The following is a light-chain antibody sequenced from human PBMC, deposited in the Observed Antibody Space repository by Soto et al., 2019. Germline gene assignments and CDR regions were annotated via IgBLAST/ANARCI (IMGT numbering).Light chain of an antibody. Sequence: DIQMTQSPSTPSASVGDRVTITCRASQTISTLLAWYQQRTGKAPHLLIYKASSLESGFPTRFSGSGSGTEFTLTISSLQPDDFATYFCQQYSTYPWTFGQGNKVEVK. CDR3: QQYSTYPWT. CDR2: KAS. V-gene: IGKV1-5*03. J-gene: IGKJ1*01. CDR1: QTISTL.